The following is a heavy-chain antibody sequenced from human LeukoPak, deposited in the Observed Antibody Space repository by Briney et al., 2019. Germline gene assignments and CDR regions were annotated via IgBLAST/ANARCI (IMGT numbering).Heavy chain of an antibody. Sequence: ASVKVSCKASGYTFTGYYMHWVRQAPGQGLEWMGWINPNSGGTNYAQKFQGRVTMTRDTSISTAYMELSRLRSDDTAVYYCARGEVVVVAAKGALSWFDPWGQGTLVTVSS. D-gene: IGHD2-15*01. CDR1: GYTFTGYY. CDR2: INPNSGGT. J-gene: IGHJ5*02. V-gene: IGHV1-2*02. CDR3: ARGEVVVVAAKGALSWFDP.